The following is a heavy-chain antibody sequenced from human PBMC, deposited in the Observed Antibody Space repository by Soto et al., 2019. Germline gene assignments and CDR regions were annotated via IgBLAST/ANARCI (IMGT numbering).Heavy chain of an antibody. CDR3: VKDMKWGGMTTIHCFDS. Sequence: DVQLVESGGGLVQPGRSLRLSCVASGFIADDYAMHWVRQAPGKGLEWVSGISSNSATINYADSVKGRFTISRDNAKNSLFLQLNSLRPEDTAFYYCVKDMKWGGMTTIHCFDSWGQGTLVTVSS. D-gene: IGHD4-17*01. J-gene: IGHJ4*02. CDR1: GFIADDYA. CDR2: ISSNSATI. V-gene: IGHV3-9*02.